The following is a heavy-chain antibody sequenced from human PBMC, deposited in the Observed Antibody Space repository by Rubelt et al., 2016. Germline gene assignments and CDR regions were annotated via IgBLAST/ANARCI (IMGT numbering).Heavy chain of an antibody. Sequence: QLQLQESGPGLVKPSETLSLTCTVSGGSISSSSYYWGWIRQPPGKGLDWIGSIYYSGSTYYNPSLKCRVTISVDTSKNQFSLKLSSVTAADTAVYYCATQDSYSSSRFDPWDQGTLVTVSS. CDR3: ATQDSYSSSRFDP. J-gene: IGHJ5*02. CDR1: GGSISSSSYY. CDR2: IYYSGST. D-gene: IGHD6-13*01. V-gene: IGHV4-39*07.